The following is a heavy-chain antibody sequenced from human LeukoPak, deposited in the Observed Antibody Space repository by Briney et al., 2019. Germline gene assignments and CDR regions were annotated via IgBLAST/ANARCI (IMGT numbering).Heavy chain of an antibody. CDR1: GFTFSSYS. CDR3: ARDPPFIIGTTFFDY. Sequence: GPLRLSCAASGFTFSSYSMNWVRQAPGKGLEWVSSISTSSTYIYYADSVKGRFTISRDNAKNSLYLQMNSLRAEDTAVYYCARDPPFIIGTTFFDYWGQGTLVTVSS. J-gene: IGHJ4*02. CDR2: ISTSSTYI. D-gene: IGHD1-20*01. V-gene: IGHV3-21*01.